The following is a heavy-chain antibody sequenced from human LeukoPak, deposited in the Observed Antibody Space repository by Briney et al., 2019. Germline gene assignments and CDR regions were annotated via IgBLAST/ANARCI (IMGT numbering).Heavy chain of an antibody. D-gene: IGHD2-15*01. CDR2: LYYSGST. V-gene: IGHV4-38-2*02. CDR3: ARAAKHCSGGSCYSAYFDY. CDR1: GYSISSGYY. Sequence: SETLSLTCTVSGYSISSGYYWGWIRQPPGKGLEWIGSLYYSGSTYYNPSLKSRVTISVDTSKNQFSLKLSSVTAADTAVYYCARAAKHCSGGSCYSAYFDYWGQGTLVTVSS. J-gene: IGHJ4*02.